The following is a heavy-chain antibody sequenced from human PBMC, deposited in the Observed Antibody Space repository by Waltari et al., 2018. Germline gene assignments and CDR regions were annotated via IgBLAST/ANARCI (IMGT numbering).Heavy chain of an antibody. CDR3: TRFIFGMVEGMDV. J-gene: IGHJ6*03. D-gene: IGHD3-3*01. CDR2: IDPNTGDT. V-gene: IGHV1-2*06. CDR1: GYRFPFYY. Sequence: QEQLVQSGAEGKTPGASVKVSCKASGYRFPFYYIHWVRQAPGQGLEGMGRIDPNTGDTNFAQKFEGRVTMTRATSISTVYMELSRLRSDDTAVYYCTRFIFGMVEGMDVWGKGTSVTVSS.